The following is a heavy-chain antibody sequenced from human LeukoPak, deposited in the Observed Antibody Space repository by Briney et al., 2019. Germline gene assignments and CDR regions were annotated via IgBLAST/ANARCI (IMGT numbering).Heavy chain of an antibody. CDR3: AKQIPDYGDYNDAFDI. CDR1: GFTFDDYA. CDR2: ISWNSGSI. D-gene: IGHD4-17*01. J-gene: IGHJ3*02. Sequence: AGGSLRLSCAASGFTFDDYAMHWVRQAPGKGLEWVSGISWNSGSIGYADSVKGRFTISRDNAKNSLYLQMNSLRAEDTALYYCAKQIPDYGDYNDAFDIWGQGTMVTVSS. V-gene: IGHV3-9*01.